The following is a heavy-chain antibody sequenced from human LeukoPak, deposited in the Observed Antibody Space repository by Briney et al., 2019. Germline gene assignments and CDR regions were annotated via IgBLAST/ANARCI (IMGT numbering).Heavy chain of an antibody. J-gene: IGHJ6*02. D-gene: IGHD2-15*01. V-gene: IGHV3-33*01. Sequence: GGSLRLSCAASVFTFSSFGMHWVPQAPAKGLEWVAVIRYDGSNKYYADSVKGRFTISRDNSKNTLYLQMNSLRAEDTAVYYCARDGDITPTDVWGQGTTVTVSS. CDR1: VFTFSSFG. CDR2: IRYDGSNK. CDR3: ARDGDITPTDV.